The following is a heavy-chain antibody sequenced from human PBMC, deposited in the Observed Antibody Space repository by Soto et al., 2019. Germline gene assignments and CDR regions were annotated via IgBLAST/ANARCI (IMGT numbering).Heavy chain of an antibody. CDR2: INWNSGSI. Sequence: EVQLVESGGGLVQPGRSLRLSCAASGFTFDDYAMHWVRQVPGKGLESVSGINWNSGSIGYADSVKGRFAISRDNAKNSLHLQMNSLRAEDTAFYYCVKDESINWYSGHFRHWGQGTLVTVSS. CDR1: GFTFDDYA. V-gene: IGHV3-9*01. J-gene: IGHJ1*01. CDR3: VKDESINWYSGHFRH. D-gene: IGHD6-13*01.